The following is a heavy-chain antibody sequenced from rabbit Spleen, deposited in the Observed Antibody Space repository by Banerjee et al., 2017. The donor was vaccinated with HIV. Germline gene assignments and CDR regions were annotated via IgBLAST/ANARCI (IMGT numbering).Heavy chain of an antibody. Sequence: QSLEESGGDLVKPGASLTLTCTASGFSFSSYYWICWVRQAPGKGPEWISCIAGSSSGFTYSATWATGRFTISKTSSTTVTLQMTSLTVADTATYFCARDAGSYDYIDGYFNLGGQGTLVTVS. CDR1: GFSFSSYYW. J-gene: IGHJ4*01. D-gene: IGHD8-1*01. V-gene: IGHV1S40*01. CDR2: IAGSSSGFT. CDR3: ARDAGSYDYIDGYFNL.